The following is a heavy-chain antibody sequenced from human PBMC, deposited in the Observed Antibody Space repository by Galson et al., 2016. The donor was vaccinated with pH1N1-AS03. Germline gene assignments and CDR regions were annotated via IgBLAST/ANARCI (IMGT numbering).Heavy chain of an antibody. CDR1: GFIFDNYA. CDR2: ISWKSGYI. D-gene: IGHD2-15*01. Sequence: SLRLSCAASGFIFDNYAMHWVRQAPGKGLEWVSGISWKSGYIAYADSVKGRFTISRDNAKNALHLQMNSLRPEDTGLYYCAKDLGRLTHYYYGMDVWGQGTTVTVSS. V-gene: IGHV3-9*01. J-gene: IGHJ6*02. CDR3: AKDLGRLTHYYYGMDV.